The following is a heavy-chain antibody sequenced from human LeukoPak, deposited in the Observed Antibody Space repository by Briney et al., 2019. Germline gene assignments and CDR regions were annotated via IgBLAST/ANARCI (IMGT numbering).Heavy chain of an antibody. J-gene: IGHJ6*02. V-gene: IGHV4-34*01. D-gene: IGHD1-1*01. CDR1: GGSFSGYY. Sequence: PSETLSLTCAVYGGSFSGYYWSWIRQPPGKGLEWIREINHSGSTNYNPSLKSRVTISVDTSKNQFSLKLSSVTAADTAVYYCARVGGTNYYYYGMDVWGQGTTVTVSS. CDR3: ARVGGTNYYYYGMDV. CDR2: INHSGST.